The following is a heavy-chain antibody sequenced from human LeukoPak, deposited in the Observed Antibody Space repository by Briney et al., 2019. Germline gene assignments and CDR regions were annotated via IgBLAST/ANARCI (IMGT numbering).Heavy chain of an antibody. V-gene: IGHV4-4*07. CDR3: AGDGPLIYDSSGYFDY. CDR2: IYTSGST. D-gene: IGHD3-22*01. J-gene: IGHJ4*02. Sequence: SETLSLTCTVSGGSISSYYWSWIRQPAGKGLEWIGRIYTSGSTNYNPSLKSRVTMSVDTSKNQFSLKLSSVTAADTAVYYCAGDGPLIYDSSGYFDYWGQGTLVTVSS. CDR1: GGSISSYY.